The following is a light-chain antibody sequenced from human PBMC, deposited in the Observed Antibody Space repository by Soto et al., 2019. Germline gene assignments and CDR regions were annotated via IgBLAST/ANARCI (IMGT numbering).Light chain of an antibody. CDR3: QQYGSSPPIT. J-gene: IGKJ5*01. CDR2: GAS. Sequence: EIVLTQSPGTLSLSPGERATLSCRASQSVSSSYLAWYQQKPGQAPRLLIYGASSRATGIPDRFSGSGSGTAFTLIISRLEPEDFAAYYCQQYGSSPPITFGQGTRLEIK. V-gene: IGKV3-20*01. CDR1: QSVSSSY.